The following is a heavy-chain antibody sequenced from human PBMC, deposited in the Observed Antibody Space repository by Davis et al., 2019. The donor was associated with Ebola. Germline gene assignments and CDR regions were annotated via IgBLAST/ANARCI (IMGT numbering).Heavy chain of an antibody. CDR1: GFTVSSSY. Sequence: GESLKISCAASGFTVSSSYMSWVRQAPGKGLEWVSVIYSGGRTYYADSGKGRFTISRDNSKNTLYLQMNSLRDEDTAVYYCANLLYYYDSSGYQSYGMDVWGKGTTVTVSS. V-gene: IGHV3-53*01. D-gene: IGHD3-22*01. CDR2: IYSGGRT. J-gene: IGHJ6*04. CDR3: ANLLYYYDSSGYQSYGMDV.